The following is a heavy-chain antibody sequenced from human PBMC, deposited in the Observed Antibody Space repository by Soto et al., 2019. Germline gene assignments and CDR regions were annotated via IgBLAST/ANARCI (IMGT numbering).Heavy chain of an antibody. CDR1: GGSMSEYF. Sequence: SETLSLTCSVSGGSMSEYFWSWIRQSPGKGLEWIGYIYYLGSTDYNPSLKSRVTISVATSKRQFSLRLTSVTAADTAVYYCARDGYDGAGSPYPAYWGPGTQVTVSS. D-gene: IGHD3-10*01. V-gene: IGHV4-59*12. CDR2: IYYLGST. J-gene: IGHJ4*02. CDR3: ARDGYDGAGSPYPAY.